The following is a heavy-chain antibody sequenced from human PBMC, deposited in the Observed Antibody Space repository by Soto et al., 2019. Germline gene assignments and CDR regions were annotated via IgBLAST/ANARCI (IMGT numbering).Heavy chain of an antibody. D-gene: IGHD3-10*01. Sequence: ASVKVSCKASGYTFTSYAMHWVRQAPGQRLEWMGWINAGNGNTKYSQKFQGRVTITRDTSASTAYMELSSLRSEDTAVYYCARGEVLLWFGESSPMGVWGQGTTVTVYS. V-gene: IGHV1-3*01. CDR1: GYTFTSYA. CDR2: INAGNGNT. CDR3: ARGEVLLWFGESSPMGV. J-gene: IGHJ6*02.